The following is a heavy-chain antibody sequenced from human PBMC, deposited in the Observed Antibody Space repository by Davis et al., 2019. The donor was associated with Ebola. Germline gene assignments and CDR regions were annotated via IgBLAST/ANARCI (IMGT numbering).Heavy chain of an antibody. CDR2: INPNSGGT. D-gene: IGHD6-19*01. CDR1: GYTFTGYY. CDR3: SKGASIPVAPPTDFEY. Sequence: AASVKVSCKTSGYTFTGYYIHWVRQAPGQGLEWMGRINPNSGGTNYAQNFQGRVTMTRDTSISTAYMELSRLRSDDTAIYYCSKGASIPVAPPTDFEYWGQGTLVTVSS. J-gene: IGHJ4*02. V-gene: IGHV1-2*06.